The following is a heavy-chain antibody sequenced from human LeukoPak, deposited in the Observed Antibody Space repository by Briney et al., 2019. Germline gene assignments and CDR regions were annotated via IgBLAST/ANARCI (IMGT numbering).Heavy chain of an antibody. CDR3: ARDSPHSGSGDY. J-gene: IGHJ4*02. D-gene: IGHD1-26*01. CDR1: GGTFSSYA. V-gene: IGHV1-18*01. CDR2: ISAYNGNT. Sequence: ASVKVSCKASGGTFSSYAISWVRQAPGQGLEWMGWISAYNGNTNYAQKLQGRVTMTTDTSTSTAYMELRSLRSDDTAVYYCARDSPHSGSGDYWGQGTLVTVSS.